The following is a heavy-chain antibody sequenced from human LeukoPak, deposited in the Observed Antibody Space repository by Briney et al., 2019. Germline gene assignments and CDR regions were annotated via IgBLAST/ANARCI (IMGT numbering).Heavy chain of an antibody. CDR3: ARDRRSNIVVVPAATSGSRWFDP. CDR1: GFTFSSYS. V-gene: IGHV3-48*04. D-gene: IGHD2-2*01. CDR2: ISSSSSTI. Sequence: GGSLRLSCVASGFTFSSYSMNWVRQAPGKGLEWVSYISSSSSTIYYADSVKGRFTISRDNAKNSLYLQMNSLRAEDTAVYYCARDRRSNIVVVPAATSGSRWFDPWGQGTLVTVSS. J-gene: IGHJ5*02.